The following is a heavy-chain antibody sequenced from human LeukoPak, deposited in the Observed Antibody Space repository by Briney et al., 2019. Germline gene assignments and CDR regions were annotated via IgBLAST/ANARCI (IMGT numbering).Heavy chain of an antibody. V-gene: IGHV1-18*01. CDR1: GYTFTSYG. CDR3: ARDYDGLGSGYYYSAAFDI. J-gene: IGHJ3*02. Sequence: GASAKVSCKASGYTFTSYGISWVRQAPGQGPEWMGWISAYNGNTNYAQKLQGRVTMTTDTSTSTAYMELRSLRSDDTAVYYCARDYDGLGSGYYYSAAFDIWGQGTMVTVSS. D-gene: IGHD3-22*01. CDR2: ISAYNGNT.